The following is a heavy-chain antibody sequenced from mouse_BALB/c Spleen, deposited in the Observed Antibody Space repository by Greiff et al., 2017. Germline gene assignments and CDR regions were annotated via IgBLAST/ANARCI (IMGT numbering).Heavy chain of an antibody. J-gene: IGHJ4*01. D-gene: IGHD1-1*01. CDR1: GFTFSSYA. CDR2: ISSGGSYT. Sequence: EVQGVESGGGLVKPGGSLKLSCAASGFTFSSYAMSWVRQSPEKRLEWVAEISSGGSYTYYPDTVTGRFTISRDNAKNTLYLEMSSLRSEDTAMYYCARERGSSYVGYAMDYWGQGTSVTVSS. CDR3: ARERGSSYVGYAMDY. V-gene: IGHV5-9-4*01.